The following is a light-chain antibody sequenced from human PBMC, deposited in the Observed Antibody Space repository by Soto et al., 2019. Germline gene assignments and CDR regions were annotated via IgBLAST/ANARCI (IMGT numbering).Light chain of an antibody. CDR2: KAS. Sequence: DIQMTQSPSTLSASVGDRVTITCRASQSISSWLAWYQQKPGKAPKLLSYKASSLESVVPSRFSGSGSGTEFTLNISSVQPDDAATYYCQQYNSYPLTFGGGTKVEIK. CDR1: QSISSW. J-gene: IGKJ4*02. V-gene: IGKV1-5*03. CDR3: QQYNSYPLT.